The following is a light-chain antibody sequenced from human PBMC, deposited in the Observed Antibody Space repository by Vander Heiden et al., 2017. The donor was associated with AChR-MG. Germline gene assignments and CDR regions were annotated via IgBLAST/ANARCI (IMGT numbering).Light chain of an antibody. CDR3: QQYNNWPPGT. Sequence: EIVMTQSPATLSVSPGDRATLSCRASQSVSSNLAWYQQKPGQAPRLLNYGASTRATGIPARFSGSGSGTEFTLTISSLQSEDFAVYYCQQYNNWPPGTFGQGTKLEIK. J-gene: IGKJ2*02. CDR1: QSVSSN. V-gene: IGKV3-15*01. CDR2: GAS.